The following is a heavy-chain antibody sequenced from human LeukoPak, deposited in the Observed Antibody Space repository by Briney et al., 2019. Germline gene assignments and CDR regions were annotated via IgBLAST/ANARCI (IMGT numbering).Heavy chain of an antibody. CDR2: FDPEDDET. Sequence: ASVKVSCKVSGYTLTELSMHWVRQAPGKGLEWMGGFDPEDDETIYAQKFQGRVTMTEDTSTDTAYMELSSLRSEDTAVYYCATRSGSYRHFDYWGQGTLVTVSS. J-gene: IGHJ4*02. D-gene: IGHD1-26*01. CDR1: GYTLTELS. CDR3: ATRSGSYRHFDY. V-gene: IGHV1-24*01.